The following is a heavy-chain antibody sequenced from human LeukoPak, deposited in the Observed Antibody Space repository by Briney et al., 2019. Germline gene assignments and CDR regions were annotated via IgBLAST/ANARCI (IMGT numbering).Heavy chain of an antibody. J-gene: IGHJ4*02. D-gene: IGHD3-22*01. CDR1: GFTFTSYW. V-gene: IGHV3-7*01. Sequence: GGSLRLSCAASGFTFTSYWMTWVRQAPGKGLEWVAHIKQDGSEKYYVDSVKGRFTISRDNAKNSLYLQMNSLRAEDTAVYYCARVRHCYDSSGYSYYFDYWGQGTLVTVSS. CDR2: IKQDGSEK. CDR3: ARVRHCYDSSGYSYYFDY.